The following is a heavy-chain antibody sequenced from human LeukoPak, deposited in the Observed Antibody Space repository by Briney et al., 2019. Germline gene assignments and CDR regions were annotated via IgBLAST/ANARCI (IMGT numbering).Heavy chain of an antibody. CDR2: ISYDGSNK. Sequence: PGGSLRLSCAASGFTFSSYAMGWVRQAPGKGLEWVAVISYDGSNKYYADSVKGRFTISRDNSKNTLYLQMNSLRAEDTAVYYCARDKGRGYRFDYWGQGTLVTVSS. CDR1: GFTFSSYA. D-gene: IGHD3-22*01. J-gene: IGHJ4*02. V-gene: IGHV3-30-3*01. CDR3: ARDKGRGYRFDY.